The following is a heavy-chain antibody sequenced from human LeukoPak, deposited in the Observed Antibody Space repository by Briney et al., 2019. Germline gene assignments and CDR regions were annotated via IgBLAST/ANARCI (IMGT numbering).Heavy chain of an antibody. CDR3: EKGGGWPYYWFDP. CDR2: IGGNGGST. CDR1: GFTFSSYS. J-gene: IGHJ5*02. V-gene: IGHV3-23*01. Sequence: GGSLRLSCTASGFTFSSYSMSWVRQAPGKGLEWVSSIGGNGGSTYYAASVKGRFTISRDNSKSTLYLQVNSLRAEDTAVYYCEKGGGWPYYWFDPWGPGTLVTVSS. D-gene: IGHD2-8*01.